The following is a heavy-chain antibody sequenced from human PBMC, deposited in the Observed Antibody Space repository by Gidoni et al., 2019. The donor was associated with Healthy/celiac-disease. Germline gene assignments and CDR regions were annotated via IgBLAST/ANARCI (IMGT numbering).Heavy chain of an antibody. J-gene: IGHJ4*02. Sequence: EVQLVESGGGLVQPGRSLRLSCAASGFTFDDYAMHWVRQAPGKGLEWVSGISWNSGSIGYADSVKGRFTISRDNAKNSLYLQMNSLRAEDTALYYCAKDMGVMITFGGVMDYWGQGTLVTVSS. V-gene: IGHV3-9*01. D-gene: IGHD3-16*01. CDR3: AKDMGVMITFGGVMDY. CDR2: ISWNSGSI. CDR1: GFTFDDYA.